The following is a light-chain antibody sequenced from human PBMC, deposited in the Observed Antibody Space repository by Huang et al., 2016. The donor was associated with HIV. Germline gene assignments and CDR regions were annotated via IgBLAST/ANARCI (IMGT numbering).Light chain of an antibody. CDR2: AAS. Sequence: DIQMTQSPSSLSASIGDRLTITCRASHSISTYLNWYQQKPGKVPKLLIFAASTLQTGVPSRFSGSGSGTDFTLTISTLQAEDIATYFCQQGHSTPWTFDQGTKVEIK. CDR1: HSISTY. CDR3: QQGHSTPWT. J-gene: IGKJ1*01. V-gene: IGKV1-39*01.